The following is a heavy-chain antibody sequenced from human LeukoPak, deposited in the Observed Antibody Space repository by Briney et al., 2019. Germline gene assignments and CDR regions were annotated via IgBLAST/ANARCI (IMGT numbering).Heavy chain of an antibody. CDR1: GGSISSYY. D-gene: IGHD1-26*01. CDR2: IYTSGSI. Sequence: SETLSLTCTVSGGSISSYYWSWIRQPAGKGLEWIGRIYTSGSINYNPSLKSRVTTSVDTSKNQFSLKLSSVTAADTAVYYCARSSWKWELLHWGQGTLVTVSS. J-gene: IGHJ4*02. CDR3: ARSSWKWELLH. V-gene: IGHV4-4*07.